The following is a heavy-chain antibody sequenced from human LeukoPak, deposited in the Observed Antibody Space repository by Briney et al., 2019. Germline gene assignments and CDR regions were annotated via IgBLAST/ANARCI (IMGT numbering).Heavy chain of an antibody. Sequence: SETLSLTCTVSGCSISGSYWSWIRRPSGKGLEWISYMYNSGSTNYNPALKSRVTISIDTSKNQFSLKLSSLTAADTAIYYCARGIESYGDYGYWGQGILVTVSS. J-gene: IGHJ4*02. CDR3: ARGIESYGDYGY. V-gene: IGHV4-59*01. CDR2: MYNSGST. D-gene: IGHD4-17*01. CDR1: GCSISGSY.